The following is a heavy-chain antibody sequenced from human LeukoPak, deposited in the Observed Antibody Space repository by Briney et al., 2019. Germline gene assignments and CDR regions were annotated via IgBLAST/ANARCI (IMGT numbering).Heavy chain of an antibody. CDR3: ARGHIVVVTPTRGGAFDI. V-gene: IGHV3-48*03. CDR2: ISSSGSTI. CDR1: GFTFSSYE. Sequence: PGGSLRLSCAASGFTFSSYEMNWVRQAPGKGLEWVSYISSSGSTIYYADSVKGRFTISRDNAKNSLYLQMNRLRAEDTAVYYCARGHIVVVTPTRGGAFDIWGQGTMVTVSS. J-gene: IGHJ3*02. D-gene: IGHD2-21*02.